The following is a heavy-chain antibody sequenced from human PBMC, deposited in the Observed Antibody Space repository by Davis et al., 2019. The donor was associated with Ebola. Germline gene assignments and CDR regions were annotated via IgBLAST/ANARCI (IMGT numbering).Heavy chain of an antibody. CDR3: ARDGNGDYKFDS. D-gene: IGHD4-17*01. J-gene: IGHJ5*01. CDR2: ISYDGSNK. V-gene: IGHV3-30-3*01. Sequence: GGSLRLSCAASGFTFSSYAMHWVRQAPGKGLEWVAVISYDGSNKYYADSVKGRFTISRDNAKNSLFLQMNSLRAEDTALYYCARDGNGDYKFDSWGQGALVTVSS. CDR1: GFTFSSYA.